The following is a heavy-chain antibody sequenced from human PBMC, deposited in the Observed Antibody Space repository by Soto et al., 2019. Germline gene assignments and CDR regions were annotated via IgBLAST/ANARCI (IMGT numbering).Heavy chain of an antibody. J-gene: IGHJ6*02. Sequence: PSETLSLTCTVSGDSISSGGYYWSWIRQHPGKGLEWIGYIYYSGSTYYNPSLESRLTISVDRSENQISLKLGSVTAADTAVYFCARVRGATYFYYGMDVWGQGTTVTVSS. D-gene: IGHD3-10*01. CDR3: ARVRGATYFYYGMDV. CDR1: GDSISSGGYY. CDR2: IYYSGST. V-gene: IGHV4-31*03.